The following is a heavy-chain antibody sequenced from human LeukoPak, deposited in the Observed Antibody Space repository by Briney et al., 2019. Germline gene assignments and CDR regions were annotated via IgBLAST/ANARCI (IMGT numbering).Heavy chain of an antibody. CDR2: ISSSSSYI. CDR1: GFTFSSYS. Sequence: GGSLRLSCAASGFTFSSYSMNWVRQAPGKGLEWVSSISSSSSYIYYADSVKGRFTISRDNAKNSLYPQMNSLRAEDTAVYYCARDYYHSSGYRGGAFDIWGQGTMVTVSS. J-gene: IGHJ3*02. D-gene: IGHD3-22*01. CDR3: ARDYYHSSGYRGGAFDI. V-gene: IGHV3-21*01.